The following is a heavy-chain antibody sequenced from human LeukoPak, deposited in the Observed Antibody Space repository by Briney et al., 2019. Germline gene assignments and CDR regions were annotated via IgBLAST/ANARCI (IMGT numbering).Heavy chain of an antibody. Sequence: GASVKVSCKASGGTFSSYAISWVRQAPGQGLEWMGGIIPIFGTANYAQKFQGRVTITTDESTSTAYMELSSLRSEDTAVYYCARVGLTAGYNWFDPWGQGTLVTVSS. V-gene: IGHV1-69*05. CDR3: ARVGLTAGYNWFDP. D-gene: IGHD2-21*02. CDR2: IIPIFGTA. CDR1: GGTFSSYA. J-gene: IGHJ5*02.